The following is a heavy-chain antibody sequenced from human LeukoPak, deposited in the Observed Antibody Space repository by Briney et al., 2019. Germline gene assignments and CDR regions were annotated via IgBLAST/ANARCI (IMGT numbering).Heavy chain of an antibody. CDR3: ARDVVVPAAMVYYYYGMDV. Sequence: SETLSLTCAVYGGSFSGYYWSWIRQPPGKGLEWIGYIYYSGSTNYNPSLKSRVTISVDTSKNQFSLKLSSVTAADTAVYYCARDVVVPAAMVYYYYGMDVWGQGTTVTVSS. CDR1: GGSFSGYY. CDR2: IYYSGST. V-gene: IGHV4-59*01. J-gene: IGHJ6*02. D-gene: IGHD2-2*01.